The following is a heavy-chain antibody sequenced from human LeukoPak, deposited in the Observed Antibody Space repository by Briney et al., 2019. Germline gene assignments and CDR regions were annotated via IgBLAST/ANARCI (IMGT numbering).Heavy chain of an antibody. D-gene: IGHD6-13*01. Sequence: RGSLRLSCAASGFTVSTNYMSWVRQAPGKGLEWVSVIYSGGTTYHADSVKGRFTISRDNSKNTLYLQMNSLRAEDTAVYYCARGASSWYQSYYFDYWGQGTLVTVSS. CDR2: IYSGGTT. CDR1: GFTVSTNY. V-gene: IGHV3-53*01. J-gene: IGHJ4*02. CDR3: ARGASSWYQSYYFDY.